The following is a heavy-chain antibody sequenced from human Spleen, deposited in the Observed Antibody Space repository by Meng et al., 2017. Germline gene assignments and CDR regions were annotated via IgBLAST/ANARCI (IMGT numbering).Heavy chain of an antibody. V-gene: IGHV1-18*01. D-gene: IGHD3-10*01. J-gene: IGHJ4*02. CDR3: ARGTPGRSYSDY. CDR2: LGAHDGDT. Sequence: QVQLVQSGAEGKKPGASVKVSCKVSGYTFTSFDINWVRQAPGQGLEWMAWLGAHDGDTSHAPKFQGRVTVTTDTHTSTAFMELRSLRSDDTAVYYCARGTPGRSYSDYWGQGTLVTVSS. CDR1: GYTFTSFD.